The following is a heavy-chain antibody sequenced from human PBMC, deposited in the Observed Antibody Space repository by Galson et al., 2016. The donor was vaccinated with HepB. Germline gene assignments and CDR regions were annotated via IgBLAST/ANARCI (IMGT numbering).Heavy chain of an antibody. J-gene: IGHJ3*01. CDR1: GGTFSSYA. CDR2: IIPIFGTA. CDR3: ARGPHFCGDYLP. D-gene: IGHD2-21*02. Sequence: SVKVSCKASGGTFSSYAISWVRQAPGQGLEWMGGIIPIFGTANYAQKFQGRVTITTDESTSTAYLELSSLISEDTAVYFCARGPHFCGDYLPWGQGTMVTVSS. V-gene: IGHV1-69*05.